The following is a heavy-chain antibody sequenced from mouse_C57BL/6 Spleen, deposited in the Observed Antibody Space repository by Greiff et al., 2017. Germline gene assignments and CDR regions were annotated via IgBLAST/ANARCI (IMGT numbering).Heavy chain of an antibody. CDR2: ISSGGSYT. CDR3: ARRGDWYFDV. Sequence: EVKLVESGGDLVKPGGSLKLSCAASGFTFSSYGMSWVRQTPDKRLEWVATISSGGSYTYYPDSVKGRFTISRDNAKNTLYLQMSSLKSEDTAMFYGARRGDWYFDVWGTGTTVTVSS. V-gene: IGHV5-6*02. CDR1: GFTFSSYG. J-gene: IGHJ1*03.